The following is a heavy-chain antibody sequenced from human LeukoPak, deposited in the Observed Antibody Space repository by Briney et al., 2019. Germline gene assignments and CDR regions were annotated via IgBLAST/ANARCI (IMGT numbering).Heavy chain of an antibody. CDR2: FALEDGEK. J-gene: IGHJ4*02. CDR3: ATAFAGNLVDD. Sequence: GASVRVSCKVSGYTLSDLSMHWVRQAPGKGLEWMGSFALEDGEKVYAQKFQGRVTMTEDTSTDTAYMELSSLRSEDTAVYCCATAFAGNLVDDWGQGTLVTVSS. D-gene: IGHD1-14*01. V-gene: IGHV1-24*01. CDR1: GYTLSDLS.